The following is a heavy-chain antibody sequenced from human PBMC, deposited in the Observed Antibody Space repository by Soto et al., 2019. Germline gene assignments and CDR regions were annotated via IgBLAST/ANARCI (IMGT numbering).Heavy chain of an antibody. CDR2: INHSGST. D-gene: IGHD6-13*01. Sequence: PSETLSLTCTVSGGSFSGYYWSWIRQPPGKGLEWIGEINHSGSTNYNPSLKSRVTISVDTSKNQFSLKLSSVTAADTAVYYCARVRLAFIAAAGVGWFDPWGQGTLVTVSS. V-gene: IGHV4-34*01. J-gene: IGHJ5*02. CDR3: ARVRLAFIAAAGVGWFDP. CDR1: GGSFSGYY.